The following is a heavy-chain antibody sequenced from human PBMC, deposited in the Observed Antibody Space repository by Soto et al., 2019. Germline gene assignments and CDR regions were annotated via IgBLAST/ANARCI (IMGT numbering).Heavy chain of an antibody. J-gene: IGHJ4*02. V-gene: IGHV3-53*01. CDR2: VYTDGTT. Sequence: EVQVVQSGGGLIQPGGALKLSCAVSGFTVSWNYMNWVRQAPGKGLEWVSVVYTDGTTYYADSVKGRFTISRDNSKNTLFLQMNSLRAEDTAMYYCARDVAAGSYDFDHWGQGSLVTVSS. CDR3: ARDVAAGSYDFDH. CDR1: GFTVSWNY. D-gene: IGHD5-12*01.